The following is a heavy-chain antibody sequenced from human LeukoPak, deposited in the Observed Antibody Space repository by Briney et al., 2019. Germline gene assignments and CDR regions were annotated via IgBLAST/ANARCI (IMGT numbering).Heavy chain of an antibody. D-gene: IGHD3-10*01. CDR1: GFTFSSYS. V-gene: IGHV3-48*02. Sequence: GGSLRLSCAASGFTFSSYSLNWVRQAPGKGLEWVSCISSSSSTIYYADSVKGRFTISRDNAKNSLYLQMNSLRDEDTAVYYCARDRGTMVRGVIDYWGQGTLVTVSS. J-gene: IGHJ4*02. CDR3: ARDRGTMVRGVIDY. CDR2: ISSSSSTI.